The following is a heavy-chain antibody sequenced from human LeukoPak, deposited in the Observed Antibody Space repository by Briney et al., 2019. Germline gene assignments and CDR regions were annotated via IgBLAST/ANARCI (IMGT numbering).Heavy chain of an antibody. J-gene: IGHJ3*02. CDR3: AKDTYDSSGYYQGAFDI. CDR1: GFTFDDYA. V-gene: IGHV3-9*01. Sequence: PGGSLRLSCAASGFTFDDYAMHWVRQAPGKGLEWVSGISWNSGSIGYADSVKGRFTISRDNAKNSLYLQMNSLRAEDTALYYCAKDTYDSSGYYQGAFDIWGQGTMVTVSS. CDR2: ISWNSGSI. D-gene: IGHD3-22*01.